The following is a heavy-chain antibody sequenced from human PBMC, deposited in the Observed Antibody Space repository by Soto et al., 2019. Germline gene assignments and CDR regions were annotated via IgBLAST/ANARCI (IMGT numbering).Heavy chain of an antibody. CDR1: GGTFSSYA. Sequence: QVQLVQSGAEVKKPGSSVKVSCKASGGTFSSYAISWVRQAPGQGLEWMGGIIPIFGTANYAQKFQGRVTITAAESTSTAYMELSRLISEDTAVYYCARVYSDFWSGYGSRGYSYYGMDVWGQGTTVTVSS. CDR3: ARVYSDFWSGYGSRGYSYYGMDV. CDR2: IIPIFGTA. V-gene: IGHV1-69*01. J-gene: IGHJ6*02. D-gene: IGHD3-3*01.